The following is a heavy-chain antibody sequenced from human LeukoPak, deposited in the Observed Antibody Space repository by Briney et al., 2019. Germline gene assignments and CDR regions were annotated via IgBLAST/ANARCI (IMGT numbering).Heavy chain of an antibody. Sequence: TGGSLRLSCVASGFTVSSNYMSWVRQAPGKGLEWVSVIYSGGSTYYADSVKGRFTISRDNSKNTLYLQMNSLRAEDTAVYYCARDPEAYDYGDFWLDPWGQGTLVTVSS. CDR3: ARDPEAYDYGDFWLDP. J-gene: IGHJ5*02. V-gene: IGHV3-66*01. CDR1: GFTVSSNY. D-gene: IGHD4-17*01. CDR2: IYSGGST.